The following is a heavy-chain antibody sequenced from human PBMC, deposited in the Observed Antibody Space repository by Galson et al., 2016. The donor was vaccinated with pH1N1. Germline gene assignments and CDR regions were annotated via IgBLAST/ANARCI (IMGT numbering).Heavy chain of an antibody. CDR2: FWNDGSKK. CDR3: VRAIGAAGSY. J-gene: IGHJ4*02. V-gene: IGHV3-33*01. CDR1: GFSINDYG. Sequence: SLRLSCAASGFSINDYGMHWVRQAPGKGLEWVSVFWNDGSKKDYADSVKGRYTISRDDSKNTLFLEMNSLRAEDTAVYYCVRAIGAAGSYWGQGTLVTVSS. D-gene: IGHD6-13*01.